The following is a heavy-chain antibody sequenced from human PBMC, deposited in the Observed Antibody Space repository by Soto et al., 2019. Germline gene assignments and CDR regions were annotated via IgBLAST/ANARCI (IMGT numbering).Heavy chain of an antibody. CDR2: ISYDGSNK. CDR3: ARGESSGWFQVGAFDI. D-gene: IGHD6-19*01. Sequence: GVSLRLSCAASGFTFSSYAMHWVRQAPGKGLEWVAVISYDGSNKYYADSVKGRFTISRDNSKNTLYLQMNSLRAEDTAVYYCARGESSGWFQVGAFDIWAQGTMVTVSS. V-gene: IGHV3-30-3*01. CDR1: GFTFSSYA. J-gene: IGHJ3*02.